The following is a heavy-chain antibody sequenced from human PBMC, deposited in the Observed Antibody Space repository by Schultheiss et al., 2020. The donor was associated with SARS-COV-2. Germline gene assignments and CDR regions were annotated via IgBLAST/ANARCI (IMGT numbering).Heavy chain of an antibody. D-gene: IGHD3-16*01. CDR3: ARHQGDYYYGMDV. Sequence: GESLKISCKGSGYSFTSYWIGWVHQMPGKGLEWMGIIYPGDSDTRYSPSFQGQVTISADKSISTAYLQWSSLKASDTAMYYCARHQGDYYYGMDVWGQGTTVTVSS. J-gene: IGHJ6*02. V-gene: IGHV5-51*07. CDR2: IYPGDSDT. CDR1: GYSFTSYW.